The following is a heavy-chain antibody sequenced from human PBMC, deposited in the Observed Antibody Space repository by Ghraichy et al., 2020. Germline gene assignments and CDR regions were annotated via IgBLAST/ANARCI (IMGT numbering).Heavy chain of an antibody. CDR3: AKDISSGLAWYFDY. CDR2: ISWNSGSI. Sequence: SLNISCAASGFTFDDYAMHWVRQAPGKGLEWVSTISWNSGSIGYADSVKGRFTISRDNAKNSLYLQMNSLRAEDTALYYCAKDISSGLAWYFDYWGQGTLVTVSS. V-gene: IGHV3-9*01. J-gene: IGHJ4*02. D-gene: IGHD3-10*01. CDR1: GFTFDDYA.